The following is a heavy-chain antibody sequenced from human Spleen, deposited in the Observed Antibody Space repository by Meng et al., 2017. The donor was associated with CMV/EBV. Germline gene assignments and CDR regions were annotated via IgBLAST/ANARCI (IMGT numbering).Heavy chain of an antibody. CDR1: GFPLSFYS. V-gene: IGHV3-48*03. J-gene: IGHJ4*02. Sequence: GESLKISCAASGFPLSFYSYEMNWVRQAPGKGLEWLSYISSGGTTIFYADSVKGRFTISRDNAKNSLYLQMNSLRVDDTAVYYCARRFSSSGLYWGQGTLVTVSS. CDR3: ARRFSSSGLY. CDR2: ISSGGTTI. D-gene: IGHD6-6*01.